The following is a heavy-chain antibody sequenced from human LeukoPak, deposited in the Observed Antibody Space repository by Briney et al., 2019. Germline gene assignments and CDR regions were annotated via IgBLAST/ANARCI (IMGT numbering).Heavy chain of an antibody. Sequence: GGSLRLSCAASGFTFSSYSMNWVRQAPGKGLEWVSSISSSSSYIYYADSVKGRFTISRDNAKNSLYLQMNSLRAEDTAVYYCARDVRFLEWPFGYWGQGTLVTVSS. V-gene: IGHV3-21*01. CDR2: ISSSSSYI. CDR3: ARDVRFLEWPFGY. J-gene: IGHJ4*02. CDR1: GFTFSSYS. D-gene: IGHD3-3*01.